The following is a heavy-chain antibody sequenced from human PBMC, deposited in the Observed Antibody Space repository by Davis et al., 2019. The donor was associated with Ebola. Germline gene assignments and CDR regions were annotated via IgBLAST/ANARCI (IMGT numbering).Heavy chain of an antibody. J-gene: IGHJ4*02. CDR1: GYTFTSYY. V-gene: IGHV1-46*01. CDR3: ARGPHPSHIVVVPAADWYFDY. D-gene: IGHD2-2*01. CDR2: IDPSGGST. Sequence: ASVKVSCKASGYTFTSYYIHWVRQAPGQGLEWMGIIDPSGGSTSYAQKFQGRVTMTRDTSTSTVYMELSSLRSEDTAVYYCARGPHPSHIVVVPAADWYFDYWGQGTLVTVSS.